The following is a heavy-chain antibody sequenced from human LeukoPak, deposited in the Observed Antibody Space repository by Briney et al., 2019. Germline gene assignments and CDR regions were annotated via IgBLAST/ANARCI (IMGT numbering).Heavy chain of an antibody. Sequence: GESLKISCKGSGYSFNSYWIGWVRQMPGKGLEWMGIIYPGDSDTRYSPSFQGQVTISADESISTAYLQWSSLKASDTAMYYCARHQIVGATRSPFDYWGQGTLVTVSS. CDR3: ARHQIVGATRSPFDY. CDR2: IYPGDSDT. J-gene: IGHJ4*02. D-gene: IGHD1-26*01. CDR1: GYSFNSYW. V-gene: IGHV5-51*01.